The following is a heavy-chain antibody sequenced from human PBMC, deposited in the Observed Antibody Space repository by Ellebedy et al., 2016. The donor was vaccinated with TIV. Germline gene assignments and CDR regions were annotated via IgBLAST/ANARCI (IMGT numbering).Heavy chain of an antibody. D-gene: IGHD1-26*01. CDR2: IYYSGST. CDR3: ARDSLEWELRYYYYYMDV. CDR1: GGSISSYY. J-gene: IGHJ6*03. Sequence: SETLSLTXTVSGGSISSYYWSWIRQPPGKGLEWIGYIYYSGSTNYNPSLKSRVTISVDTSKNQFSLKLSSVTAADTAVYYCARDSLEWELRYYYYYMDVWGKGTTVTVSS. V-gene: IGHV4-59*12.